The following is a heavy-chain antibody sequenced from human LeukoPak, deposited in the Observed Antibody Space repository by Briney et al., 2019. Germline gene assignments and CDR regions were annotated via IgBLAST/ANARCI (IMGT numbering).Heavy chain of an antibody. D-gene: IGHD3-22*01. Sequence: PGGSLRLSCAASGFTFYDYAMHWVRQAPGKGLEWVSGISWNSGSIGYADSVKGRFTISRDNAKNSLYLQMNSLRAEDTALYYCAKDKREYYDSSGYYYGPFDYWGQGTLVTVSS. CDR1: GFTFYDYA. CDR2: ISWNSGSI. J-gene: IGHJ4*02. V-gene: IGHV3-9*01. CDR3: AKDKREYYDSSGYYYGPFDY.